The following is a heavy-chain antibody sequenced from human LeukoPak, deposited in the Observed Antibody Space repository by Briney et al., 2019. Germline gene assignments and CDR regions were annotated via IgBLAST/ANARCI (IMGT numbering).Heavy chain of an antibody. D-gene: IGHD6-13*01. Sequence: GGSLRLSCAASGFTFDDYGMSWVRQAPGKGLEWVSSLSSSSSYIDYADSVKGRFTISRDNAKNSLYLQMNSLRAEDTAVYYCARAGRAYSSSWYWFDPWGQGTLVTVSS. J-gene: IGHJ5*02. CDR2: LSSSSSYI. CDR1: GFTFDDYG. CDR3: ARAGRAYSSSWYWFDP. V-gene: IGHV3-21*01.